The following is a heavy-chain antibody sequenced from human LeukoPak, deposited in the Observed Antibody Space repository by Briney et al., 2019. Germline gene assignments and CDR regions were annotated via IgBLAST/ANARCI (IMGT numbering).Heavy chain of an antibody. CDR1: GYTFTSYY. CDR2: INPSGGST. Sequence: ASVKVSCKASGYTFTSYYMHWVRQAPGQGLEWMGIINPSGGSTSYAQKFQGRVTMTRNTSTSTVYMELSSLRSEDTAVYYCARGKRWLQFWDTLDYWGQGTLVTVSS. CDR3: ARGKRWLQFWDTLDY. V-gene: IGHV1-46*01. J-gene: IGHJ4*02. D-gene: IGHD5-24*01.